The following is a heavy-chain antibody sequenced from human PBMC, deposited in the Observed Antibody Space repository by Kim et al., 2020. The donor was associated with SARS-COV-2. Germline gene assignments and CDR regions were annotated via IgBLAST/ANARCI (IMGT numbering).Heavy chain of an antibody. V-gene: IGHV3-53*01. J-gene: IGHJ6*02. CDR3: ARDTLYGDYVSGYYYGMDV. D-gene: IGHD4-17*01. Sequence: GRFTIARDNSKNTLYLQMNSLRAEDTAVYYCARDTLYGDYVSGYYYGMDVWGQGTTVTVSS.